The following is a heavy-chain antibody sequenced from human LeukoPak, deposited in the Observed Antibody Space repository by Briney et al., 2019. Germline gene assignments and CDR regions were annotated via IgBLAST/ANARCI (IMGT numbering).Heavy chain of an antibody. Sequence: GGSLRLSCAASGFTFSSYAMHWVRQAPGKGLEWVAVISYDGSNKYYADSVKGRFTISRDNPKNTLYLQMNSLRAEDTAVYYCARERGDDYGDYVAFDIWGQGTMVTVSS. J-gene: IGHJ3*02. CDR2: ISYDGSNK. CDR3: ARERGDDYGDYVAFDI. D-gene: IGHD4-17*01. V-gene: IGHV3-30-3*01. CDR1: GFTFSSYA.